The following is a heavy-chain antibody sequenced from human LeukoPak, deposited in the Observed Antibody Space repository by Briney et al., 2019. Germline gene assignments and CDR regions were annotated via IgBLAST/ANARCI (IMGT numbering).Heavy chain of an antibody. CDR1: GYTFTSYA. CDR3: ARGGTRITIFGASYYYYYYMDV. J-gene: IGHJ6*03. Sequence: ASVKVSCKASGYTFTSYAMNWVRQAPGQGLEWMGWINTNTGNPTYAQGFTGRFVFSLDTSVSTAYLQISSLKAEDTAVYYCARGGTRITIFGASYYYYYYMDVWGKGTTVTVSS. D-gene: IGHD3-3*01. V-gene: IGHV7-4-1*02. CDR2: INTNTGNP.